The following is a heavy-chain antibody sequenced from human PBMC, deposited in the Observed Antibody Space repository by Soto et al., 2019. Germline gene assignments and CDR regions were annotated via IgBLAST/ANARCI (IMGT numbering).Heavy chain of an antibody. J-gene: IGHJ3*01. CDR1: LCTFTSYG. CDR3: ERDPLNWGILGEHDAFDP. Sequence: SVTVCLQDSLCTFTSYGSIVVRLAPPQVLGWMGWISDYNGNKNYAQNLQGRVTMTTDTLTSTAYMDLRSLRSDDTAVYYCERDPLNWGILGEHDAFDPWGQGTMVTVSS. D-gene: IGHD3-10*01. V-gene: IGHV1-18*04. CDR2: ISDYNGNK.